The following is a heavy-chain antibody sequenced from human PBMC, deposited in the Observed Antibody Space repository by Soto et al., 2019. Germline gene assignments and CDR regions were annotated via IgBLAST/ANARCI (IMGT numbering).Heavy chain of an antibody. Sequence: XXSLRLSCAASGFTFSSYAMRWVPQAPGKGLEWVSAISGSGGSTYYADSVKGRFTISRDNSKNTLYLQMNSLRAEDTAVYYCAYSSTPFDYWGQGTLVTVSS. CDR2: ISGSGGST. V-gene: IGHV3-23*01. CDR1: GFTFSSYA. D-gene: IGHD6-13*01. J-gene: IGHJ4*02. CDR3: AYSSTPFDY.